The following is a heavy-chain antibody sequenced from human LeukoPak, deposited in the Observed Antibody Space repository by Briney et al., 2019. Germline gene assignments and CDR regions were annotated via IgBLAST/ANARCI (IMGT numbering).Heavy chain of an antibody. CDR2: IIPIFGTA. CDR1: GGTFSSYA. J-gene: IGHJ4*02. D-gene: IGHD3-10*01. CDR3: ARTPYYYGSGSYYSPGPFDY. V-gene: IGHV1-69*13. Sequence: SVKVSCKASGGTFSSYAISWVRQAPGQGLEWMGGIIPIFGTANYAQKFQGRVTITADESTSTAYMELSSLRSEDTAVYYCARTPYYYGSGSYYSPGPFDYWGQGTLVTVSS.